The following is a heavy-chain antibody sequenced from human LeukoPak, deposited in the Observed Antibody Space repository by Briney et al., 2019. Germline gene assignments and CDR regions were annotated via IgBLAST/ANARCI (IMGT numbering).Heavy chain of an antibody. Sequence: SETLPLTCAVYGGSFSGYYWSWIRQPPGKGLEWIGEINHSGSTNYNPSLKSRVTISVDTSKNQFSLKLSSVTAADTAVYYCARGLYCSGGSCYGGNWFDPWGQGTLVTVSS. CDR2: INHSGST. CDR3: ARGLYCSGGSCYGGNWFDP. D-gene: IGHD2-15*01. CDR1: GGSFSGYY. J-gene: IGHJ5*02. V-gene: IGHV4-34*01.